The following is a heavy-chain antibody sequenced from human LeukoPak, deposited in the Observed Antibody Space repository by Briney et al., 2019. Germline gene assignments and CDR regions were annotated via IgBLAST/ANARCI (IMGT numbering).Heavy chain of an antibody. J-gene: IGHJ4*02. CDR3: ARVTGGSGSYYSPLHYYFDY. D-gene: IGHD3-10*01. V-gene: IGHV4-30-4*01. CDR2: IYYSGGT. CDR1: GGSISSGDYY. Sequence: SETLSLTCIVSGGSISSGDYYWSWIHQPPGKGLEWIGYIYYSGGTYYNPSLKIRVTISVDTSKNQFSLKLSSVTAADTAVYYCARVTGGSGSYYSPLHYYFDYWGQGTLVTVSS.